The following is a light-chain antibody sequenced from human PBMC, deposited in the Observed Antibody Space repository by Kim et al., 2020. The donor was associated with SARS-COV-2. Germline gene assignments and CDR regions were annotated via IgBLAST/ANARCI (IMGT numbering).Light chain of an antibody. Sequence: SASVGDRVTITCRASQDISMYLAWFQQKPGKAPKSLIYDASTLQSGVPLKFSGSGSGTDFTLTINSLQPGDFATYYCQQYKTYPYTFGQGTKLEI. J-gene: IGKJ2*01. CDR3: QQYKTYPYT. CDR2: DAS. V-gene: IGKV1-16*02. CDR1: QDISMY.